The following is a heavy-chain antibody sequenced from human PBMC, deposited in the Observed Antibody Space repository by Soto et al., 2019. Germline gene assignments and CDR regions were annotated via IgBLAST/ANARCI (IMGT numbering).Heavy chain of an antibody. V-gene: IGHV3-48*02. CDR1: GFTFSSYS. J-gene: IGHJ6*02. CDR2: ISSSSSTI. CDR3: ARPFLYSGSDRTPGSYYYYGMDV. Sequence: GGSLRLSCAASGFTFSSYSMNWVRQAPGKGLEWVSYISSSSSTIYYADSVKGRFTISRDNAKNSLYLQMNSLRDEDTAVYYCARPFLYSGSDRTPGSYYYYGMDVWGQGTTVTVSS. D-gene: IGHD1-26*01.